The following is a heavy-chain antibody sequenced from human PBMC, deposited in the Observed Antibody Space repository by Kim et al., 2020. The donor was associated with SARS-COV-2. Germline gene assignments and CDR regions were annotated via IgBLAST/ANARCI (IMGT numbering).Heavy chain of an antibody. CDR1: GGSISSSSYY. D-gene: IGHD2-2*01. CDR3: ARDRRDCSSTSCYWGVVDP. CDR2: IYYSGST. J-gene: IGHJ5*02. Sequence: SETLSLTCTVSGGSISSSSYYWGWIRQPPGKGLEWIGSIYYSGSTYYNPSLKSRVTISVDTSKNQFSLKLSSVTAADTAVYYCARDRRDCSSTSCYWGVVDPWGQGTLVTVSS. V-gene: IGHV4-39*07.